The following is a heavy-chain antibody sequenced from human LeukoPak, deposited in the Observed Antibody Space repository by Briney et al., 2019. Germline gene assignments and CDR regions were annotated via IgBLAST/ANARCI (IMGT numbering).Heavy chain of an antibody. V-gene: IGHV3-23*01. CDR1: GFSFSNYA. D-gene: IGHD3-10*01. CDR3: ARDLTGLFDY. CDR2: ISGSGGST. J-gene: IGHJ4*02. Sequence: GGSLRLSCVPSGFSFSNYAMSWVRQAPGKGLEWVSSISGSGGSTHYVDSVKGRFTISRDKTKNTLYLQMNSLRAEDTAVYYCARDLTGLFDYWGQGTLVTVSS.